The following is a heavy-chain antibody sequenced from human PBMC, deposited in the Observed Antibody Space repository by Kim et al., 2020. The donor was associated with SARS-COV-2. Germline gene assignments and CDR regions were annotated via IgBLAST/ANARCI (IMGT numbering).Heavy chain of an antibody. CDR1: GYTFTSYG. D-gene: IGHD3-10*01. J-gene: IGHJ4*02. Sequence: ASVKVSCKASGYTFTSYGISWVRQAPGQGLEWMGWISAYNGNTNYAQKLQGRVTMTTDTSTSTAYMELRSLRSDDTAVYYCARDRHPYNYYGSGSWCYWGQGTLVTVSS. CDR3: ARDRHPYNYYGSGSWCY. V-gene: IGHV1-18*01. CDR2: ISAYNGNT.